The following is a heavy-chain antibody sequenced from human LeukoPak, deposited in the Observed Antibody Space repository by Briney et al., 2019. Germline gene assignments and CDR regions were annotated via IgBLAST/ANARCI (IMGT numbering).Heavy chain of an antibody. Sequence: GGSLRLSCAASGFTFSSYGMHWVRQAPGKGLEWVAVIWYDGSNKYYADSLKGRFTISRDNSKSTLYLQRNSLRAEDTAVYYCARDGMVGAPRRSYFDYWGQGTLSPSPQ. CDR1: GFTFSSYG. V-gene: IGHV3-33*01. D-gene: IGHD1-26*01. J-gene: IGHJ4*02. CDR2: IWYDGSNK. CDR3: ARDGMVGAPRRSYFDY.